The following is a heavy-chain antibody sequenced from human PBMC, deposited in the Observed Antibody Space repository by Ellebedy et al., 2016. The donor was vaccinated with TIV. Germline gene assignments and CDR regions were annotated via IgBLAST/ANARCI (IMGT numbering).Heavy chain of an antibody. CDR1: GFTFSSYW. CDR2: MNQVGSEK. CDR3: ARDPNSPGDTGYGDY. Sequence: PGGSLRLSCADSGFTFSSYWMSWVRQAPGKGLEWVANMNQVGSEKYYVDSVKGRFTISRDNAQNSLYLHINNLRAEDTAVYYCARDPNSPGDTGYGDYWGQGVVVTVST. J-gene: IGHJ4*02. V-gene: IGHV3-7*03. D-gene: IGHD5-12*01.